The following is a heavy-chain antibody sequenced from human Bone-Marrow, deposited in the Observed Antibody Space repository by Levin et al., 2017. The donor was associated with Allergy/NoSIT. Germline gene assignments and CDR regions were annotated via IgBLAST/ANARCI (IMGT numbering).Heavy chain of an antibody. V-gene: IGHV3-23*01. CDR1: GFTFSNSA. CDR2: ISASGGST. Sequence: GESLKISCAASGFTFSNSAMNWVRQAPGKGLEWVSGISASGGSTYSADSVKGRFTISRDNSKNTLYLQMNSLRAYDTAVYFCAKVDGTSWGGFEFWGQGTLVTVSS. CDR3: AKVDGTSWGGFEF. J-gene: IGHJ4*02. D-gene: IGHD3-16*01.